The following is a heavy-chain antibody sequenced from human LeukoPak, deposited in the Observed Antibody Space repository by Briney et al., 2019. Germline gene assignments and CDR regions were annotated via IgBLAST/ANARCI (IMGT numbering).Heavy chain of an antibody. CDR2: IYYSGST. Sequence: SETLSLTCTVSGGSISSYYWSWIRQPPGKGLEWIGYIYYSGSTNYNPSLKSRVTISVDTSKNQFSLKLSSVTAADTAVYYCARCFRRWWGYDYWGQGTLVTVSS. D-gene: IGHD4-23*01. CDR3: ARCFRRWWGYDY. J-gene: IGHJ4*02. V-gene: IGHV4-59*01. CDR1: GGSISSYY.